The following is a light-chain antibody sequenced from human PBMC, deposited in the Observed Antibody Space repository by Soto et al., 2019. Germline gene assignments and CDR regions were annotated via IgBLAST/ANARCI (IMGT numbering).Light chain of an antibody. Sequence: EIVLTQSPGTLSLSPGERATLSCRASQSVSVNSLAWYQQKGGQAPRLLIHWGSTRANGVPARFRGSGRGTDFTLTISSLQSEDLAVYYCQQYENWPPYSFGQGTKLEIK. CDR1: QSVSVN. J-gene: IGKJ2*03. V-gene: IGKV3-15*01. CDR2: WGS. CDR3: QQYENWPPYS.